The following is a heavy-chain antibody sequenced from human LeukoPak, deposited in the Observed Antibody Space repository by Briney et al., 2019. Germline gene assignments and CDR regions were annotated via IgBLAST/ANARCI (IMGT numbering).Heavy chain of an antibody. CDR2: TNPSGGST. CDR3: ARAPAGDYYYYYMDV. V-gene: IGHV1-46*01. J-gene: IGHJ6*03. D-gene: IGHD3-10*01. CDR1: GYTFTSYY. Sequence: ASVKVSCKASGYTFTSYYMHWVRQAPGQGLEWMGITNPSGGSTSYAQKFQGRVTMTRDTSTSTVYMELSSLRSEDTAVYYCARAPAGDYYYYYMDVWGKGTTVTISS.